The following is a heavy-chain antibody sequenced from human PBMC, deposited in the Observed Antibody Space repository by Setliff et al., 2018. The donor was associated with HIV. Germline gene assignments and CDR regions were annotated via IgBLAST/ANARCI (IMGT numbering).Heavy chain of an antibody. V-gene: IGHV4-39*01. Sequence: ETLSLTCTVSGDSLAGSRYSWGWVRQSPGQGLEWLGNLFHTGASYFNPSLKSRLTMSVDTSRNQLSLSLISMTAADSGLYYCARLGDNSDWRSNYFFYYVDVWGKGTTVTVSS. CDR1: GDSLAGSRYS. CDR2: LFHTGAS. CDR3: ARLGDNSDWRSNYFFYYVDV. D-gene: IGHD3-22*01. J-gene: IGHJ6*03.